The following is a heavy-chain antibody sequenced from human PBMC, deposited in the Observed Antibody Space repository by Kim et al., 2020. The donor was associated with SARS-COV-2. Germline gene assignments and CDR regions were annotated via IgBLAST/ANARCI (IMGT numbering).Heavy chain of an antibody. J-gene: IGHJ6*02. Sequence: SSKYDADSVKGRCTISREKSKTTLDLPMNSLRAEHTAVYYCAKFASGMDVWGQGTTVTVSS. CDR2: SSK. V-gene: IGHV3-30*02. CDR3: AKFASGMDV.